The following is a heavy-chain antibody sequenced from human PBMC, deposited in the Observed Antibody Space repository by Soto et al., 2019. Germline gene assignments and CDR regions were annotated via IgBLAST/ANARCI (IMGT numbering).Heavy chain of an antibody. V-gene: IGHV3-11*06. CDR2: ISSSSSYT. CDR1: GFTFSDYY. D-gene: IGHD2-2*02. CDR3: ASPCSSTSCYIGSDY. J-gene: IGHJ4*02. Sequence: GGSLRLSCAASGFTFSDYYMSWIRQAPGKGLEWVSYISSSSSYTNYADSVKGRFTVSRDNAKNSLYLQMNSLRAEDTAVYYCASPCSSTSCYIGSDYWGQGTLVTVSS.